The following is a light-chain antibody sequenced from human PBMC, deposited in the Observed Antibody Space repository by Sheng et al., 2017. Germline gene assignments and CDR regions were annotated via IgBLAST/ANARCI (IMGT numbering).Light chain of an antibody. V-gene: IGKV1-39*01. Sequence: DIQMTQSPSSLSASVGDRVSITCRASQTSNSYLNWYQQKPGKAPKLLIYATSSLQSGVPSRFSGSGSGTVFTLTISSLQSEDFATYYCQQSHGAPYTFGQGTKLEIK. CDR3: QQSHGAPYT. J-gene: IGKJ2*01. CDR2: ATS. CDR1: QTSNSY.